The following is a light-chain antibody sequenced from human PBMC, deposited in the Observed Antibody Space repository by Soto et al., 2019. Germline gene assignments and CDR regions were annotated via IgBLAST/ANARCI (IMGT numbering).Light chain of an antibody. CDR2: EVN. J-gene: IGLJ1*01. Sequence: QSALTQPASVSGSPGQSITISCTGTSSDFGTYNLVSWYQQHPGKVPKLILFEVNKRPSGVSGRFSGSKSGNTASLTISGLQAEYEADYYCCSFTSSNTHVFGTGTKLTVL. CDR3: CSFTSSNTHV. V-gene: IGLV2-23*02. CDR1: SSDFGTYNL.